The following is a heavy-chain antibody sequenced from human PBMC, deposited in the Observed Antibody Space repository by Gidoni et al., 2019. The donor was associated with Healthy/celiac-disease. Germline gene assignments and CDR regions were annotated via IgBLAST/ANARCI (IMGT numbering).Heavy chain of an antibody. Sequence: QVQLQQWGAGLLKPSETLSLTCAVYGGSFSGYYWSWIRQPPGKGLEWIGEINHSGSTNYNPSLKSRVTISVDTSKNQFSLKLSSVTAADTAVYYCARGLSRYSSSWPYYFDYWGQGTLVTVSS. CDR3: ARGLSRYSSSWPYYFDY. CDR1: GGSFSGYY. D-gene: IGHD6-13*01. V-gene: IGHV4-34*01. J-gene: IGHJ4*02. CDR2: INHSGST.